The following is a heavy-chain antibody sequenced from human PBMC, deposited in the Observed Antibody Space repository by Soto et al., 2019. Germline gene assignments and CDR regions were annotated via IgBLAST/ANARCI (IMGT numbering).Heavy chain of an antibody. CDR2: IIPIFGTA. J-gene: IGHJ3*02. D-gene: IGHD2-15*01. CDR1: GGTFSSYA. V-gene: IGHV1-69*01. CDR3: ARDLGLPYVLAEDRAFDI. Sequence: QVPLVQSGAEVKKPGSSVKVSCKASGGTFSSYAISWVRQAPGQGLEWMGGIIPIFGTANYAQKFQGRVTITADESTSTAYMELSSLRSEDTAVYYCARDLGLPYVLAEDRAFDIWGQGTMVTVSS.